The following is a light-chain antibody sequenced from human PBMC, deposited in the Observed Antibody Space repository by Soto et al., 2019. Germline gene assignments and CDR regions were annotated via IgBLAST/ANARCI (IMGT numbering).Light chain of an antibody. Sequence: QLVLTQSSSASASLGSSVKLTCTLSSGHSSFIIAWHQQQPGKAPRFLMKLEGDGSYDKGSGVPDRFSGSSSGADRYLTISNLQFEDEADYYCETWDYNTWVFGGGTKLTVL. CDR3: ETWDYNTWV. V-gene: IGLV4-60*02. J-gene: IGLJ3*02. CDR2: LEGDGSY. CDR1: SGHSSFI.